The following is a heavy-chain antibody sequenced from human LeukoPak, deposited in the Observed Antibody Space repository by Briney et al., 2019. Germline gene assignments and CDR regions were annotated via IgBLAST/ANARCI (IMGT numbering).Heavy chain of an antibody. V-gene: IGHV1-69*02. CDR3: ARGKMVTRGMDV. D-gene: IGHD4-23*01. CDR1: GGTFSSYT. J-gene: IGHJ6*02. Sequence: SVKVSCRASGGTFSSYTISWVRQAPGQGLEWMGRIISILGIANYAQKFQGRVTITADKSTSTAYMELSSLRSEDTAVYYCARGKMVTRGMDVWGQGTTVTVSS. CDR2: IISILGIA.